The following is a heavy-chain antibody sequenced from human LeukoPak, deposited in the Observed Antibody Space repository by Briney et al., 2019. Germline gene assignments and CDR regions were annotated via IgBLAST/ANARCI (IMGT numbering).Heavy chain of an antibody. D-gene: IGHD6-19*01. J-gene: IGHJ5*02. CDR3: AREFYSGGRIP. CDR1: GFTFTSYW. V-gene: IGHV3-7*01. Sequence: GGSLRLSCAASGFTFTSYWMSWVRQAPGKGLEWVANIKQDGSQKNYVDSVKGRFTISRDNAKNSVYLQMNSLRVEDTAVYYCAREFYSGGRIPWGQGTLVTVSS. CDR2: IKQDGSQK.